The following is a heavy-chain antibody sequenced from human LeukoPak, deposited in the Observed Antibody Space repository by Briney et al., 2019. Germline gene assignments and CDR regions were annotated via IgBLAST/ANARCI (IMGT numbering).Heavy chain of an antibody. CDR2: IIPIFGTA. CDR3: ARTGKYSSSWWVDY. D-gene: IGHD6-13*01. J-gene: IGHJ4*02. CDR1: GGTFSSYA. Sequence: SVKVSCKASGGTFSSYAISWVRQAPGQGLEWMGGIIPIFGTANYAQKFQGRVTITADESTSTAYMELSSLRSDDTAVYYCARTGKYSSSWWVDYWGQGTLVTVSS. V-gene: IGHV1-69*13.